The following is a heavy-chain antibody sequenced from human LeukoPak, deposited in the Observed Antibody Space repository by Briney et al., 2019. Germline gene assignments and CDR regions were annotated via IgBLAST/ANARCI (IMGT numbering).Heavy chain of an antibody. CDR3: ARGGTNDFWKDS. V-gene: IGHV1-69*11. J-gene: IGHJ4*02. D-gene: IGHD3/OR15-3a*01. CDR1: GGTFSSDA. CDR2: IIPILCTT. Sequence: SVKVSCKASGGTFSSDAISWVRQSPGQGLEWMGRIIPILCTTNHAQKFQRRLTITADESTRTAYMELCSLRSEDTAMYYCARGGTNDFWKDSWGQGTLVTVSS.